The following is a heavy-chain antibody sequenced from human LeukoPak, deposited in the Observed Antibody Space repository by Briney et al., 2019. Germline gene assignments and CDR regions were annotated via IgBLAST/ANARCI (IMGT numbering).Heavy chain of an antibody. V-gene: IGHV4-31*11. Sequence: SETLSLTCDVSGGSVTSTNWWAWIRQHPGKGPEWIGYIYYSGSTYYNPSLKSRVTISVDTSKNQFSLKLSSVTAADTAVYYCARVVPYYDILTGYYLDYWGQGTLVTVSS. CDR2: IYYSGST. D-gene: IGHD3-9*01. CDR1: GGSVTSTNW. CDR3: ARVVPYYDILTGYYLDY. J-gene: IGHJ4*02.